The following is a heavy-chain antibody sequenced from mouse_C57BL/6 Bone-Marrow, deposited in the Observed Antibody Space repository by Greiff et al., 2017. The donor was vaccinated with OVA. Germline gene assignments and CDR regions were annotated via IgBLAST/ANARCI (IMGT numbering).Heavy chain of an antibody. Sequence: QVQLQQSGAELVRPGASVKLSCKASGYTFTDYYISWVKQRPGPGLEWIARISPGSGNISYNAQFKGKATLTAEKSSSTAYMQLSILTSDDSAVYFCARSERLRDYFDYWGQGTTLTVSS. J-gene: IGHJ2*01. CDR3: ARSERLRDYFDY. D-gene: IGHD2-2*01. CDR1: GYTFTDYY. V-gene: IGHV1-76*01. CDR2: ISPGSGNI.